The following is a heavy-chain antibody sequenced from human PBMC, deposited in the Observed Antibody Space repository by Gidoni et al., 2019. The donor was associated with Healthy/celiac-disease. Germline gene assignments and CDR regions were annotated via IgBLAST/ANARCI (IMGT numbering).Heavy chain of an antibody. V-gene: IGHV3-30*18. CDR3: AKDPKAFGIYIAARPQNWFDP. Sequence: QVQLVESGGGVVQPGRSLRLSCAASGFTFSSYGMPWVRQAPGKGLEWVAVISYDGSNKYYADSVKGRFTISRDNSKNTLYLQMNSLRAEDTAVYYCAKDPKAFGIYIAARPQNWFDPWGQGTLVTVSS. J-gene: IGHJ5*02. CDR2: ISYDGSNK. CDR1: GFTFSSYG. D-gene: IGHD6-6*01.